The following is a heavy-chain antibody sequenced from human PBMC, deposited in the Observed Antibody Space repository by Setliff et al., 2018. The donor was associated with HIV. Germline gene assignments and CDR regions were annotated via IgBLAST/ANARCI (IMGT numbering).Heavy chain of an antibody. Sequence: GGSLRLSCAASGFTFSSYAMSWVRQAPGKGLEWVSTISGSGASTYYADSVRGRFTISRDNSKNTLYLQMNSLRAEDTAVYYCARDLQPSWVPTAGGDNWFDPWGQGTLVTVSS. J-gene: IGHJ5*02. V-gene: IGHV3-23*01. CDR2: ISGSGAST. CDR1: GFTFSSYA. CDR3: ARDLQPSWVPTAGGDNWFDP. D-gene: IGHD2-2*01.